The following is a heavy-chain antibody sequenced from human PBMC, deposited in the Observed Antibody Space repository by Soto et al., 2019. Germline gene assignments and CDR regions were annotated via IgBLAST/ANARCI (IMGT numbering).Heavy chain of an antibody. D-gene: IGHD2-15*01. Sequence: SGPTLVNPTQTLTLTCTFSGFSLSTSGMCVSWIRQPPGKALEWLALIDWDDDKYYSTSLKTRLTISKDTSKNPVVLTMTNMDPVDTATYYCARGCSQPDYFDYWGKGTLVTVSS. CDR2: IDWDDDK. V-gene: IGHV2-70*01. CDR3: ARGCSQPDYFDY. CDR1: GFSLSTSGMC. J-gene: IGHJ4*02.